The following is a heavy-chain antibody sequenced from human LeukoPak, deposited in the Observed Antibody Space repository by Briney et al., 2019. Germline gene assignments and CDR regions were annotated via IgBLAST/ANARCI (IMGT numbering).Heavy chain of an antibody. D-gene: IGHD3-22*01. J-gene: IGHJ3*02. CDR1: GGSFSGYY. CDR2: INHSGST. CDR3: ARLDTTYYYDSNTDAFDI. V-gene: IGHV4-34*01. Sequence: SETLSLTCAVSGGSFSGYYWSWIRQPPGKGLEWIGEINHSGSTNYNPSLKSRVTISVDTSKNQFSLKLSSVTAADTAVYYCARLDTTYYYDSNTDAFDIWGQGTMVTVSS.